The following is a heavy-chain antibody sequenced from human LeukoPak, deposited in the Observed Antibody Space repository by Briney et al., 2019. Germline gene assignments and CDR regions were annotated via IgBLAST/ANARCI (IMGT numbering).Heavy chain of an antibody. CDR1: GFTFKTYG. Sequence: GGSLRLSCAASGFTFKTYGMHWVRQAPGKGPEWVAVIWYDGSKYYYADSVKGRFTISRDNSQNTLYLQMNSLRVEDTAVYYCARDPTYYLRYGYFDSWGQGILVTVSS. V-gene: IGHV3-33*01. D-gene: IGHD1-26*01. CDR2: IWYDGSKY. CDR3: ARDPTYYLRYGYFDS. J-gene: IGHJ4*02.